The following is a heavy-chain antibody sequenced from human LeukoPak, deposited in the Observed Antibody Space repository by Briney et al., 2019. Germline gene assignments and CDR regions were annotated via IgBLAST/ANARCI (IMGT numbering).Heavy chain of an antibody. J-gene: IGHJ6*04. CDR1: GYTFTSYG. CDR3: ARGRRVGDFWSGSLDV. V-gene: IGHV1-18*01. Sequence: GASVKVSCKASGYTFTSYGISWVRQAPGQGLEWMGWISAYNGNTNYAQKLQGRVTMTTDTSTSTAYMELRSLRSDDTAVYYCARGRRVGDFWSGSLDVWGKGTTVTVSS. D-gene: IGHD3-3*01. CDR2: ISAYNGNT.